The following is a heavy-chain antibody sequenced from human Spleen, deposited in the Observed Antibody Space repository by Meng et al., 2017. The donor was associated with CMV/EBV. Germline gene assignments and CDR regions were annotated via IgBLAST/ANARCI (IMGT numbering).Heavy chain of an antibody. CDR2: IKEDGTKI. CDR1: GFTFSSYA. V-gene: IGHV3-7*01. J-gene: IGHJ4*02. Sequence: GESLKISCAASGFTFSSYAMSWVRQAPGKGLEWVANIKEDGTKIYYVDSVKGRFTISRDNGKNSLYLQMNSLRAEDTAVYYCATERPGGATALDYWGQGTLVTVSS. D-gene: IGHD1-26*01. CDR3: ATERPGGATALDY.